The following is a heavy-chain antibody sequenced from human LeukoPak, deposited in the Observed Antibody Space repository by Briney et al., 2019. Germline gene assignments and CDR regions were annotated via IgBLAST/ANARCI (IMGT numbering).Heavy chain of an antibody. D-gene: IGHD3-22*01. J-gene: IGHJ4*02. CDR3: ARSLSTYITMIVANNFDY. CDR2: IRYDGSYK. V-gene: IGHV3-30*02. Sequence: GGSLRLSCAASGFTFSSYGMHWVRQAPGKGLEWMAFIRYDGSYKSYADSVKGRFTISRDNSKNTLYLQMNSLRAEDTAVYYCARSLSTYITMIVANNFDYWGQGTLVTVSS. CDR1: GFTFSSYG.